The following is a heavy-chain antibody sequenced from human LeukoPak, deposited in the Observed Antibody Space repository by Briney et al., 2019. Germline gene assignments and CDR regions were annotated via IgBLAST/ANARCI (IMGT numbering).Heavy chain of an antibody. V-gene: IGHV4-59*01. CDR1: GGSISSYF. D-gene: IGHD3-16*01. Sequence: SETLSLTCTVSGGSISSYFWSWIRQPPGRGLGWMGYVYYSGSTNCNPSLKSRVTISVDTSKKQFSLKLSSATAADTAVYYCARVLDLSKRGLDAFDIWGQGTMVTASS. J-gene: IGHJ3*02. CDR2: VYYSGST. CDR3: ARVLDLSKRGLDAFDI.